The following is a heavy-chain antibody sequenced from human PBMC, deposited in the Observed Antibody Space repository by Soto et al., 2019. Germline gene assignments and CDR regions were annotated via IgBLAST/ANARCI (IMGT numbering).Heavy chain of an antibody. CDR1: GGSFSGYY. CDR3: ARVPHWVGGWYQGGFDY. CDR2: INHSGST. J-gene: IGHJ4*02. D-gene: IGHD6-19*01. V-gene: IGHV4-34*01. Sequence: QVQLQQWGAGLLKPSETLSLTCAVYGGSFSGYYWSWIHQPPGKGLEWIGEINHSGSTNYNPSLKSRGTIPVDTSKNQFSLKMSSVTAGDTTGYYCARVPHWVGGWYQGGFDYWGQGTMVIVCS.